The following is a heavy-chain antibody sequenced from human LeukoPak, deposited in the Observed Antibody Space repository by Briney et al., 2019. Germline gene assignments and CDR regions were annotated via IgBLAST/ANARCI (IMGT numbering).Heavy chain of an antibody. CDR2: ISYDGSNK. CDR1: GFTISSYA. D-gene: IGHD5-24*01. Sequence: GGSLRLSCAASGFTISSYAMHWVRQAPGKGLEWVAVISYDGSNKYYADSVKGRFTISRDNSKNTLYLQMNSLRAEDTAVYYCARGGARWLQSIDYWGQGTLVTVSS. CDR3: ARGGARWLQSIDY. J-gene: IGHJ4*02. V-gene: IGHV3-30*04.